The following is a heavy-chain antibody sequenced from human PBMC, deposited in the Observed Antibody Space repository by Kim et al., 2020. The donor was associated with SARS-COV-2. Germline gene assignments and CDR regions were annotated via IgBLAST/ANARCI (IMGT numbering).Heavy chain of an antibody. Sequence: GGSLRLSCAASGFTFSSYGMHWVRQAPGKGLEWVAAIWYDGSNKYYADSVKGRFTISRDNSKNTLYLQMNSLRAEDTAVYYCARDMGDIVGVAALYGMDGWGQGTTVTVSS. J-gene: IGHJ6*02. V-gene: IGHV3-33*01. CDR1: GFTFSSYG. CDR3: ARDMGDIVGVAALYGMDG. CDR2: IWYDGSNK. D-gene: IGHD2-2*01.